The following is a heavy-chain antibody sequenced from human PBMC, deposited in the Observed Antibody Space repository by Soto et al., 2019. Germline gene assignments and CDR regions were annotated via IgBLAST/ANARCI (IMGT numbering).Heavy chain of an antibody. CDR2: ISGGGGST. Sequence: EVELLESGGGLIQPGGSLRLSCAASGFTFSSYAMTWVRQAPGKGLEWVSAISGGGGSTYYADSVKGRFTISRDNSKKTLYLQMTSLRDEDTAVYHCAKVLQKESWNGYCCYDYYMDVWGQGTPVTVSS. V-gene: IGHV3-23*01. CDR1: GFTFSSYA. J-gene: IGHJ6*03. D-gene: IGHD3-3*01. CDR3: AKVLQKESWNGYCCYDYYMDV.